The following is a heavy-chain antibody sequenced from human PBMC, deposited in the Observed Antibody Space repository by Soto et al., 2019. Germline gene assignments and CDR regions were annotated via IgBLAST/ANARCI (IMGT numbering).Heavy chain of an antibody. CDR1: GGSISSNNW. CDR2: IYHSGST. CDR3: ARTTYSSGTYAFDI. Sequence: QVQLHESGPGLVKPSGTLSLTCAVSGGSISSNNWWSWVRQPPGKGLEWIGEIYHSGSTNYNPSLKSRVTISVDKSKSQFSLKLSSVTAADTAVYSCARTTYSSGTYAFDIWGQGTMVTVSS. V-gene: IGHV4-4*02. D-gene: IGHD1-26*01. J-gene: IGHJ3*02.